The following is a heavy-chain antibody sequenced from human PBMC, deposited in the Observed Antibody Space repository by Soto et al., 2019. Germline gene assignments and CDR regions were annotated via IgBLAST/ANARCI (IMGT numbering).Heavy chain of an antibody. J-gene: IGHJ6*02. CDR3: ARDKDRPQLGGNYYYILDV. D-gene: IGHD3-3*02. V-gene: IGHV1-69*12. Sequence: QVQLEQSGAEVKKPWSSVRVSCKASGGTFSTSAISWVRQAPGQGLEWMGGIIPIFRRPDYAQKFQGRVTVTADESTSTAYMELSGLRSDDTAVYYCARDKDRPQLGGNYYYILDVWGQGTTITVSS. CDR2: IIPIFRRP. CDR1: GGTFSTSA.